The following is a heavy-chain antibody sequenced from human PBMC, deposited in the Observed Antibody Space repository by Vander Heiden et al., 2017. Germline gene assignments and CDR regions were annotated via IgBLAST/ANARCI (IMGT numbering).Heavy chain of an antibody. CDR1: GFAFHGSA. V-gene: IGHV3-73*02. D-gene: IGHD1-26*01. Sequence: EVQLVESGGGLVQPGGSLKLACAASGFAFHGSARTWVRQASGKGLEWVGRIRSKANSYATADAASVKGRFTISRDDSKNTAYLQMKSLKTEDTAVYYWTRPYSGSYYGAFDIWGQGTMVTVSS. CDR2: IRSKANSYAT. J-gene: IGHJ3*02. CDR3: TRPYSGSYYGAFDI.